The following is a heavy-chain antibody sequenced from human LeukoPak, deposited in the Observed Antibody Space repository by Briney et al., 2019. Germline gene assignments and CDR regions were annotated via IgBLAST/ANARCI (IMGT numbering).Heavy chain of an antibody. Sequence: GGSLRLSCAASGFTFSSHAMSWVRQAPGKGLEWVSAISGSGGITFYADSVKGRFTISRDNSKNTLYLQMSSLRADDTAVYYCAKNSRDASNYYYYMAVWGKGTTVTVSS. D-gene: IGHD2-2*01. V-gene: IGHV3-23*01. CDR1: GFTFSSHA. J-gene: IGHJ6*03. CDR2: ISGSGGIT. CDR3: AKNSRDASNYYYYMAV.